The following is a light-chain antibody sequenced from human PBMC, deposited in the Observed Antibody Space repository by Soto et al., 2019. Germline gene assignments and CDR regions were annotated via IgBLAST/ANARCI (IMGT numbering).Light chain of an antibody. J-gene: IGKJ4*01. CDR3: QKYNSAPPLT. Sequence: DIQMTQSPSSLSASVGDRVTITCRASLCIFYYLAWYQQKPGKVSKLLIYAASPFQSGVPFRFSGSGSWTDFTLTISSLQPEDVATYYCQKYNSAPPLTFGGGTKVDIK. CDR2: AAS. V-gene: IGKV1-27*01. CDR1: LCIFYY.